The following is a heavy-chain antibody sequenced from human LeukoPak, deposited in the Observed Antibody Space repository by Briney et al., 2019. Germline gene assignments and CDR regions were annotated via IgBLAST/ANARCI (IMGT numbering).Heavy chain of an antibody. V-gene: IGHV4-38-2*02. CDR1: GYSISSGYY. D-gene: IGHD2-21*01. Sequence: TSETLSLTCTVSGYSISSGYYWGWIRQPPGKGLEWIGSIYHSGSTYYNPSLKGRVTISVDTSKNQFSLKLSSVTAADTAVYYCARVSVFIIWGQGTMVTVSS. CDR2: IYHSGST. J-gene: IGHJ3*02. CDR3: ARVSVFII.